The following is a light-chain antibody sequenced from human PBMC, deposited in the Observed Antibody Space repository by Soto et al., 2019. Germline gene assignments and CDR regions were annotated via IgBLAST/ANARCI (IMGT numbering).Light chain of an antibody. V-gene: IGKV3-20*01. CDR3: QQYDSPPRT. CDR2: GAP. Sequence: EIVLTQSPGTLSLSPGERATLSCRASQSVNSNYLAWYQQKPGQGPRVLMYGAPSRATGIPDRFSGSGSGTDFTLTISRLEPEDFAVYYCQQYDSPPRTFGQGTKVEIK. J-gene: IGKJ1*01. CDR1: QSVNSNY.